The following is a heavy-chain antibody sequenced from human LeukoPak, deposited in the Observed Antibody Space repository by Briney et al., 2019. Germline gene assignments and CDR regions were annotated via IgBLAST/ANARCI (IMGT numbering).Heavy chain of an antibody. CDR2: LHWNGGRR. CDR1: GLILEVFV. J-gene: IGHJ3*02. D-gene: IGHD6-19*01. Sequence: PGGSLRLSCAVSGLILEVFVMRWVRHAPGKGLEWVSGLHWNGGRRRHAESVKGRFTISRDNATNSPYLEMNSLRAEDTAVYYCARRGYSSGWYGDAFHSWGQGTMVTASS. V-gene: IGHV3-20*04. CDR3: ARRGYSSGWYGDAFHS.